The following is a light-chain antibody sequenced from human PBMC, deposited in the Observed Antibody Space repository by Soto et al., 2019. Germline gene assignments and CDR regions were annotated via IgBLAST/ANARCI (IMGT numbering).Light chain of an antibody. V-gene: IGKV3-20*01. CDR1: QILSSSY. J-gene: IGKJ2*01. CDR2: GAS. Sequence: EIVLTQSPGTLSLSPGERATLSCRASQILSSSYLAWYQHKPGQAPRLLIYGASSRATGIADRFSGSGSGTVFTLTSSRLQPEDLAVYFCQQYGNSPYTFGQGTKLEIK. CDR3: QQYGNSPYT.